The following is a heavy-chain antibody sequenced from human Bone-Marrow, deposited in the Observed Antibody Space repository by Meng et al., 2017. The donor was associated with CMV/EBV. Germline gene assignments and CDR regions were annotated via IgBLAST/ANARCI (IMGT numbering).Heavy chain of an antibody. CDR1: GGSISSGYY. V-gene: IGHV4-38-2*02. J-gene: IGHJ6*02. CDR2: IYHSGST. CDR3: ARDQGYYYYYGMDV. Sequence: SETLSLTCTVSGGSISSGYYWGWIRQPPGKGLEWIGSIYHSGSTYYNPSLKSRVTISVDTSKNQFSLKLSSVTAADTAVYYCARDQGYYYYYGMDVWGQGTTVTVSS.